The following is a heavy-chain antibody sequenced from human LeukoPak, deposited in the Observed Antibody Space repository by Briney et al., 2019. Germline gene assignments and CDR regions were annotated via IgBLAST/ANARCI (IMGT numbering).Heavy chain of an antibody. CDR3: ATQYRGAIRGGAFDV. CDR2: IYYSGST. D-gene: IGHD1-26*01. J-gene: IGHJ3*01. V-gene: IGHV4-39*01. Sequence: PSETLSLTCTVSGDSISSGTHFWGWIRQPPGKGLEWIGSIYYSGSTYYNASLKSRVTIYVDTSKNQFSLKLSSVTAADTAVYYCATQYRGAIRGGAFDVWGQGTMVTVS. CDR1: GDSISSGTHF.